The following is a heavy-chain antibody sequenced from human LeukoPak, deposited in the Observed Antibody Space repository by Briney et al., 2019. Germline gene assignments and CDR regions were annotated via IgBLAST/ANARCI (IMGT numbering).Heavy chain of an antibody. V-gene: IGHV3-13*01. D-gene: IGHD3-10*01. CDR2: IGFDGDT. CDR1: EFTFSSYD. Sequence: GGSLRLSCVTSEFTFSSYDMHWVRQVTGKGLEWVSGIGFDGDTYYSGSVKGRFTISRENAKNSLYLQMNSLRAGDTAVYYCARALLREFGEQYPYYYGMDVWGQGTTVAVSS. CDR3: ARALLREFGEQYPYYYGMDV. J-gene: IGHJ6*02.